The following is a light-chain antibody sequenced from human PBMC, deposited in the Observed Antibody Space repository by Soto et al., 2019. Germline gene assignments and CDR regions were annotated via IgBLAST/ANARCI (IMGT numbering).Light chain of an antibody. CDR1: QGLKF. CDR2: EAT. V-gene: IGKV1-16*01. Sequence: DIQMTQSPSSVSASVGDTVTITCRASQGLKFLAWYQQKPGKAPRLLIYEATNLQSGVPPRFSGSGSGTEFTLTISSLQPDDFATYYCQQYNSYWTFGQGTKVDIK. CDR3: QQYNSYWT. J-gene: IGKJ1*01.